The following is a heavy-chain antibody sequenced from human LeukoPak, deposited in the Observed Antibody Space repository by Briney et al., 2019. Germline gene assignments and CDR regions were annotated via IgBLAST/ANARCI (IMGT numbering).Heavy chain of an antibody. J-gene: IGHJ3*02. D-gene: IGHD5-18*01. CDR3: ARPGVGSGRYGAFDI. V-gene: IGHV4-59*08. CDR2: IYYNGGT. Sequence: PSETLSLTCTVSGGSISSYYWSWIRQPPGKGLEWIGYIYYNGGTNYNPSLESRLTMSVDTSKNQFSLKLRSVTAADTAVYYCARPGVGSGRYGAFDIWGQGTMVTVSS. CDR1: GGSISSYY.